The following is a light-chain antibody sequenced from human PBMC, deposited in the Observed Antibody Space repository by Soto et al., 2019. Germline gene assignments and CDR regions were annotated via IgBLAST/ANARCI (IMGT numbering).Light chain of an antibody. J-gene: IGLJ1*01. Sequence: QCVLTQPPSASGTPGQRITISCSGSSSNIGDNPVNWYQQHPGKAPKLMIYEVSKRPSGVPDRFSGSKSGNTASLTVSGLQAEDEADYYCSSYAGSNNCVFGTGTKLTVL. CDR3: SSYAGSNNCV. V-gene: IGLV2-8*01. CDR1: SSNIGDNP. CDR2: EVS.